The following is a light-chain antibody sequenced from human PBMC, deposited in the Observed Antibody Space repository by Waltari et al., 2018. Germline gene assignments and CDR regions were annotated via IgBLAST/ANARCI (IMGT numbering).Light chain of an antibody. CDR1: QSVSSY. Sequence: EIVLTQSPATLSLSPGERATLSCRASQSVSSYLAWYQQKPGQAPRLLIYDASNRATGIPARFSGSGSGTDFTLTISSLEPEDFAVYYCQQRGNWPWTFGQGTKVEIK. J-gene: IGKJ1*01. CDR3: QQRGNWPWT. V-gene: IGKV3-11*01. CDR2: DAS.